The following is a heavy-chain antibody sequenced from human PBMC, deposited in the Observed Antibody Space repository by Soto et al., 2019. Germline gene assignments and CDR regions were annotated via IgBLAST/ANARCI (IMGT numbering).Heavy chain of an antibody. J-gene: IGHJ5*02. CDR1: FESFSGYY. D-gene: IGHD2-15*01. CDR3: ARMGFVVVVADSNWFDP. CDR2: INHSGST. Sequence: QVQLHQWGAGLLKPAETLLLTCAVYFESFSGYYWSWIRQPPGKGLEWIWEINHSGSTNYNPSLTSRVTISVDTSQNQFSLRLSSVTAAASAVYYFARMGFVVVVADSNWFDPWGQGTLVTVSS. V-gene: IGHV4-34*01.